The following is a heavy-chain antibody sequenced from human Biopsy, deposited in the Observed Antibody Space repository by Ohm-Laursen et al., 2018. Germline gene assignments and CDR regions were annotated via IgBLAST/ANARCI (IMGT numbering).Heavy chain of an antibody. CDR2: INSMFGTT. Sequence: VASVKVSCKASGGTFSSFGISWVRQAPGQGLEWMGEINSMFGTTNYAQTFQGRVTITADESTSTAYLDLSSLISEDTAVYYCARGGSGSGYYGMDVWGQGTTVTVSS. D-gene: IGHD3-10*01. J-gene: IGHJ6*02. CDR3: ARGGSGSGYYGMDV. V-gene: IGHV1-69*13. CDR1: GGTFSSFG.